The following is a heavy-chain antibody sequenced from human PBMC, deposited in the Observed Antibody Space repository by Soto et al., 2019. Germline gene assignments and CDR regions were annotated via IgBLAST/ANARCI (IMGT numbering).Heavy chain of an antibody. J-gene: IGHJ4*02. D-gene: IGHD2-2*01. V-gene: IGHV3-21*01. CDR2: ISGSSTYI. Sequence: GGSLRLSCAASGFTFSSYRMNWVRQAPGKGLEWVSSISGSSTYIYYADSVKGRFTISRDNAKSSLYLQVNSLRAEDTAVYFCARDSLSDIVVVPAAMRRPFDYWGQGTLVTVSS. CDR1: GFTFSSYR. CDR3: ARDSLSDIVVVPAAMRRPFDY.